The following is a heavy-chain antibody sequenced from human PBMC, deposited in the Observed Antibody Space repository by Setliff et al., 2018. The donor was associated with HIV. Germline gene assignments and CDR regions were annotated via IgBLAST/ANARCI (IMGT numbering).Heavy chain of an antibody. CDR3: AKGTYSYDSSGPDY. J-gene: IGHJ4*02. CDR2: IGGSGGST. CDR1: GLTFSNCG. V-gene: IGHV3-23*01. Sequence: GGSLRLSCATSGLTFSNCGMHWVRQAPGKGLEWVSVIGGSGGSTYYADSVKGRFTISRDNSKNTLYLQMNSLRAEDTAVYYCAKGTYSYDSSGPDYWGQGTLVTVSS. D-gene: IGHD3-22*01.